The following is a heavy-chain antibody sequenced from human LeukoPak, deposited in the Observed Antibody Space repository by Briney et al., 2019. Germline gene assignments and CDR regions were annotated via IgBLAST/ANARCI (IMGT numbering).Heavy chain of an antibody. CDR3: ARASEYSGSDY. CDR1: GFTFSSYA. J-gene: IGHJ4*02. CDR2: ISGSGGST. Sequence: GGSLRLSCAASGFTFSSYAMSWVRQAPGKGLEWVSAISGSGGSTYYADSVKGRFAISRDNSKNTLCLQMGSPGAEDKAGEYCARASEYSGSDYWGQGTLVTVSS. V-gene: IGHV3-23*01. D-gene: IGHD5-12*01.